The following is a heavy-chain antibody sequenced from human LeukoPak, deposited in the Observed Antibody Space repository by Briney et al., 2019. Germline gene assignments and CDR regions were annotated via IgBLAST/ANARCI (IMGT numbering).Heavy chain of an antibody. V-gene: IGHV3-64D*06. J-gene: IGHJ4*02. CDR2: ISTDGRST. CDR3: AKGDGGNSQPDY. Sequence: GGSLILSCSASGFTFSSYAMHWVRQAPGKGLEFVSAISTDGRSTYYADSVKGRFTISRDNSKNALYLQMSSLRAEDTAVYYCAKGDGGNSQPDYWGQGTLVAVSS. CDR1: GFTFSSYA. D-gene: IGHD4-23*01.